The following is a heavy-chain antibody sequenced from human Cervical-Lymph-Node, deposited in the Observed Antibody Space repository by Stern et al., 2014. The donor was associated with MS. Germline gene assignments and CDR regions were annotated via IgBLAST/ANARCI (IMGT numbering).Heavy chain of an antibody. CDR1: GYTFSSYG. J-gene: IGHJ4*02. Sequence: MQLVESGAEVKKPGASVKVSCKASGYTFSSYGFSLVRQAPGQGLQWMGWISVYNGDTSYAEKIQGRVTMTTDTSTSTAYMELRSLRSDDTAVYFCARETPNCSGGTCYPRIDYWGQGTLVTVSS. V-gene: IGHV1-18*01. D-gene: IGHD2-15*01. CDR3: ARETPNCSGGTCYPRIDY. CDR2: ISVYNGDT.